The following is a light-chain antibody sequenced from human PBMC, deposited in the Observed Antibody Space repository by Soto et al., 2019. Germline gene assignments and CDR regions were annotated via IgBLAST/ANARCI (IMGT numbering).Light chain of an antibody. CDR3: QQSYTSIT. CDR1: RGIGNA. V-gene: IGKV1-27*01. Sequence: DIQMTQSPSSLSASVGDRVTITCRPSRGIGNALAWYQQKPGTVPKLLIHSASTLQSGVPSRFSGSGSGTDFALTISSLQPEDFATYFCQQSYTSITFGLGTRLEIK. J-gene: IGKJ5*01. CDR2: SAS.